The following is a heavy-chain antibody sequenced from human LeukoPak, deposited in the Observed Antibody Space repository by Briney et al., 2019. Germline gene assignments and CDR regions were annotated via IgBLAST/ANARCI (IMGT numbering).Heavy chain of an antibody. CDR3: ARDFMYSISCAGC. CDR2: IKTDGSST. V-gene: IGHV3-74*01. D-gene: IGHD6-13*01. J-gene: IGHJ4*02. CDR1: GFTFSSYW. Sequence: GGSLRLSCAASGFTFSSYWMHWVRQVPGKGLMWVSRIKTDGSSTSYADSVKGRFTVSRDNAKNTLYLQMNSLRVEDTAVYYCARDFMYSISCAGCWGQGTLVTVSS.